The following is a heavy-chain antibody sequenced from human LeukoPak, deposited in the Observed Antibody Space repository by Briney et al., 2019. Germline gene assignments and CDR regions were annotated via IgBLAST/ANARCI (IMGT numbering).Heavy chain of an antibody. V-gene: IGHV4-4*07. CDR1: GGSISSYY. Sequence: SETLSLTCTVSGGSISSYYWSWIRQPAGEGLEWIGRIYTSGSTNYNPSLKSRVTMSVDTSKNQFSLKLSSVTAADTAVYYCARESTNPYDSSGYIYWGQGTLVTVSS. CDR2: IYTSGST. D-gene: IGHD3-22*01. J-gene: IGHJ4*02. CDR3: ARESTNPYDSSGYIY.